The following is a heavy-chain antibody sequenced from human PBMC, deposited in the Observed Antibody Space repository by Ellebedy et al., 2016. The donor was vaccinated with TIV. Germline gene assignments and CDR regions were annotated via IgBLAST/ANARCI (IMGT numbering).Heavy chain of an antibody. J-gene: IGHJ4*02. D-gene: IGHD2-2*02. CDR1: GFTFSNAW. CDR2: VKSKTDGGTT. V-gene: IGHV3-15*01. Sequence: GESLKISCAASGFTFSNAWMSWVRQTPGKGLEWVGRVKSKTDGGTTDYAAPVKGRFTLSRDDSKNTLYLQMNSLKTEDTSVYYCTTGHGQYPVWGQGTLVTVSS. CDR3: TTGHGQYPV.